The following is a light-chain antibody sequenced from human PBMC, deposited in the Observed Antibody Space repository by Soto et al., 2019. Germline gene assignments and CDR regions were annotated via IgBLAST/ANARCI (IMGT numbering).Light chain of an antibody. Sequence: QSVLIQPPSVSGSPGQSVTFSCTGTSSDVGTYDYVSCYQHHPGTVPKPMIYNVNGQPSGVPDRFSGSKSGNTASMTISGLQAEDEADYYCSSYTTSSALQVFGTGTKVTVL. CDR3: SSYTTSSALQV. CDR1: SSDVGTYDY. CDR2: NVN. V-gene: IGLV2-18*02. J-gene: IGLJ1*01.